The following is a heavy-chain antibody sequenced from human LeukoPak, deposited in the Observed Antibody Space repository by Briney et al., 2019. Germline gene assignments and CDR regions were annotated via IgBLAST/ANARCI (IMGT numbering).Heavy chain of an antibody. CDR2: ISGRGGST. D-gene: IGHD2-15*01. V-gene: IGHV3-23*01. Sequence: PGGSLRLSCAASGFTFSSYAMSWVRQAPGKGLEWVSVISGRGGSTYYADSVKGRFTISRDNAKNSLYLQMNSLRAEDTAVYYCARDKVVAAYLYYYYYMDVWGKGTTVTISS. CDR1: GFTFSSYA. CDR3: ARDKVVAAYLYYYYYMDV. J-gene: IGHJ6*03.